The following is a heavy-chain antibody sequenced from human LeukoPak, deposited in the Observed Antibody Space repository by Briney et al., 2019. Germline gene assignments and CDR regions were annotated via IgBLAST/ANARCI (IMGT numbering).Heavy chain of an antibody. V-gene: IGHV3-23*01. CDR1: GVIFNNYA. Sequence: GGSLRLSCAVSGVIFNNYATSWVRQAPGRGLEWVSVISASGGSTYYADSVKGRFTISRDNSNNRLYLEMNSLRAEDMAVYYCAKHAGTTRQTKDYWGQGTLVTVSS. J-gene: IGHJ4*02. CDR2: ISASGGST. D-gene: IGHD1-1*01. CDR3: AKHAGTTRQTKDY.